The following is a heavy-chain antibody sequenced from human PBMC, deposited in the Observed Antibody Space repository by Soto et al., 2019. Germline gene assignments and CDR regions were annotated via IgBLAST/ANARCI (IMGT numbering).Heavy chain of an antibody. Sequence: PSETLSLTCAVSDGSISSYYWSWIRQPPGKGLEWIGYIYYSGSTNYNPSLKSRVTISVDTSKNQFSLKLTSVTAADTSVYYCARSRYTSGWWTPPFDYWGQGPLVTVSS. CDR2: IYYSGST. CDR1: DGSISSYY. J-gene: IGHJ4*02. V-gene: IGHV4-59*01. CDR3: ARSRYTSGWWTPPFDY. D-gene: IGHD6-19*01.